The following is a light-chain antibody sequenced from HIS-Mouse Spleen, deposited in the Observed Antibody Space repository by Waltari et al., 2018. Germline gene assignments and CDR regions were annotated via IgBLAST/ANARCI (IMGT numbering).Light chain of an antibody. J-gene: IGLJ2*01. CDR3: YSTDSSGNHRV. V-gene: IGLV3-10*01. CDR2: EDS. Sequence: SYELTQPPSVSVSPGQTARITCSGDALPKKSAYLYQQKSGQAPVLVIYEDSKRPSGIPEIFSGSSSGTMAALTISGAQVEDEADYYCYSTDSSGNHRVFGGGTKLTVL. CDR1: ALPKKS.